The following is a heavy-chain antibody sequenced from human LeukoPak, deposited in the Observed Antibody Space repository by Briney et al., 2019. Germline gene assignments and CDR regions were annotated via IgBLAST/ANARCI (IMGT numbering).Heavy chain of an antibody. J-gene: IGHJ5*02. Sequence: GASVKVSCKASGYTFTSYDTNWVRQATGQGLEWMGWMNPNSGNTGYAQKFQGRVTMTRNTSISTAYMELSSLRSEDTAVYYCARVVPAAITNWFDPWGQGTLVSVSS. CDR3: ARVVPAAITNWFDP. CDR2: MNPNSGNT. D-gene: IGHD2-2*01. CDR1: GYTFTSYD. V-gene: IGHV1-8*01.